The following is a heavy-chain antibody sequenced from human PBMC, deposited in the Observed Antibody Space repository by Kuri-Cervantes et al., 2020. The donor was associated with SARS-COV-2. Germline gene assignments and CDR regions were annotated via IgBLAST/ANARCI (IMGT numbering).Heavy chain of an antibody. Sequence: SETLSLTCTVSGYSISSGYYWGWIRQPPGKGLEWIGSIYHSGSTYYNPSLKSRVTISVDTSKNQFSLKLSSVTAADTAVYYCAGGGYSSGWSLFDYWGQGTLVTVSS. J-gene: IGHJ4*02. D-gene: IGHD6-19*01. V-gene: IGHV4-38-2*02. CDR3: AGGGYSSGWSLFDY. CDR1: GYSISSGYY. CDR2: IYHSGST.